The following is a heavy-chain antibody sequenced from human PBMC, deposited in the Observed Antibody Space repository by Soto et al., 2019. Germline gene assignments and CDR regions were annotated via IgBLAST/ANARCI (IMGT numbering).Heavy chain of an antibody. V-gene: IGHV4-39*02. D-gene: IGHD6-13*01. J-gene: IGHJ5*02. Sequence: SETLSLTCTVSGGSISSSSYYWGWIRQPPGKGLEWIGSIYYSGSTYYNPSLKSRVTISVDTSKNQFSLKLSSVTAADTAVYYCAREQQLVRTPGWFDPWGQGTLVTVSS. CDR1: GGSISSSSYY. CDR3: AREQQLVRTPGWFDP. CDR2: IYYSGST.